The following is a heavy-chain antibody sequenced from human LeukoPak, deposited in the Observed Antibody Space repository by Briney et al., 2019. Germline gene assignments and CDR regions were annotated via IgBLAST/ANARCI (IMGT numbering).Heavy chain of an antibody. V-gene: IGHV3-13*01. J-gene: IGHJ5*02. CDR2: IGTAGDT. Sequence: PGGSLRLSCAASGVIFSNYDMHWVRQAAGKGLEWVSGIGTAGDTYYPGSVKGRFTISRENAMNSLYLHMNSLSAGDTAMYYCASSPAYSSSWYAIDTWGQGTLVTVSS. CDR1: GVIFSNYD. D-gene: IGHD6-13*01. CDR3: ASSPAYSSSWYAIDT.